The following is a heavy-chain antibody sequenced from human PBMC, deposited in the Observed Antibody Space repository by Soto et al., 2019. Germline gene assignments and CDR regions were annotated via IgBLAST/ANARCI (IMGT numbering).Heavy chain of an antibody. CDR2: IYHSGST. CDR3: AIAREGNSGYSEYFEH. J-gene: IGHJ1*01. V-gene: IGHV4-4*02. CDR1: GTSISGTYW. Sequence: PSETLCLTCAVAGTSISGTYWWTWVRRAPGKGLEWIGQIYHSGSTNYNPSLKSRVTISVDKSKNQFSLRLTSVTAADTAVYYCAIAREGNSGYSEYFEHWGQGTLVTVSS. D-gene: IGHD3-22*01.